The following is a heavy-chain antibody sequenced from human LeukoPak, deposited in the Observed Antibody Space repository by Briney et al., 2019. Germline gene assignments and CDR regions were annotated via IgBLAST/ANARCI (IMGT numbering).Heavy chain of an antibody. CDR1: YLPFHDYY. D-gene: IGHD3-9*01. Sequence: GPLNLYYAPPYLPFHDYYMNWIHQAPGKELQWDSYISSSSSYTNYADSVKGRFTISRDNAKNSLYLQMNSLRAEDTAVYYCARALRYFDSQPGGWYFDYWGQGTLVTVSS. CDR3: ARALRYFDSQPGGWYFDY. V-gene: IGHV3-11*05. J-gene: IGHJ4*02. CDR2: ISSSSSYT.